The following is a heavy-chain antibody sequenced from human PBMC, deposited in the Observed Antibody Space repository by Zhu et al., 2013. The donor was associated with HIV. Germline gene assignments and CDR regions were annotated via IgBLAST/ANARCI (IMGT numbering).Heavy chain of an antibody. D-gene: IGHD3-16*01. Sequence: QVQLVHTETEVRKPGTSVKVSCKASGYTFSLYPVHWVRQAPGQGFEWLGVISPKSGDTTFAENFQGRVTMTWDTSFNTAYLDVSGLTSQDTAVYFCALGRQSRXTNYFDPWGQGALVTVSS. J-gene: IGHJ5*02. CDR2: ISPKSGDT. CDR3: ALGRQSRXTNYFDP. CDR1: GYTFSLYP. V-gene: IGHV1-2*02.